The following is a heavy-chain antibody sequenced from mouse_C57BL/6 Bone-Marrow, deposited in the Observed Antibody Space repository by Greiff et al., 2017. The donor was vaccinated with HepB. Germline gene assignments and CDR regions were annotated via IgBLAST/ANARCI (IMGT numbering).Heavy chain of an antibody. CDR1: GYTFTSYW. CDR2: INPSNGGT. D-gene: IGHD1-1*01. V-gene: IGHV1-53*01. CDR3: ARSNYGSSAWFAY. Sequence: QVQLQQPGTELVKPGASVKLSCKASGYTFTSYWMHWVKQRPGQGLEWIGNINPSNGGTNYNEKFKSKATLTVDKSSSTAYMQLSSLTSEDSAVYDCARSNYGSSAWFAYWGQGTLVTVSA. J-gene: IGHJ3*01.